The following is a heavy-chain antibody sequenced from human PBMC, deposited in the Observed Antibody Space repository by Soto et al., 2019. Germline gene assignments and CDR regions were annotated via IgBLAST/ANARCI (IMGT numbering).Heavy chain of an antibody. CDR1: GFTFSSYA. J-gene: IGHJ5*02. Sequence: GGSLRLSCAASGFTFSSYAMSWVRQDPGKGLEWVSSISGSGGSTYYADSVKGRFTISRDKSKNTLYLQMNSLRAEDTVVYYCAKDHWLVSSWGQGTLVTVSS. CDR3: AKDHWLVSS. D-gene: IGHD6-19*01. V-gene: IGHV3-23*01. CDR2: ISGSGGST.